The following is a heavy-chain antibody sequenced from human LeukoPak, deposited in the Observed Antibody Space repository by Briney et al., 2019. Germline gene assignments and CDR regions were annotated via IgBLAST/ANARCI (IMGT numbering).Heavy chain of an antibody. Sequence: GRSLRLSCAAPGFTFSSYAMSWVRQAPGKGLEWVSAISGSGGSTYYADSVKGRFTISRDNSKNTLYLQMNSLRAEDTAVYYCASHPYYDFWSGYPNYFDYWGQGTLVTVSS. CDR3: ASHPYYDFWSGYPNYFDY. CDR1: GFTFSSYA. J-gene: IGHJ4*02. CDR2: ISGSGGST. D-gene: IGHD3-3*01. V-gene: IGHV3-23*01.